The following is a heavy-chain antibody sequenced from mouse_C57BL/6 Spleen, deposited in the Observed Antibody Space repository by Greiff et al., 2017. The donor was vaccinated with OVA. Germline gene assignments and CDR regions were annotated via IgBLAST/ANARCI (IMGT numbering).Heavy chain of an antibody. J-gene: IGHJ2*01. CDR3: ARGGYSSGYLDY. V-gene: IGHV1-72*01. D-gene: IGHD3-2*02. CDR2: IAPNSGGT. Sequence: VQLQQPGAELVKPGASVQLSCKASGYTFTSYWMHWVTQRPGRGLEWLGRIAPNSGGTKYNEKFKSKATLTVDKPSSTAYMQLSSLTSEDAAVYYCARGGYSSGYLDYWGQGTTLTVSS. CDR1: GYTFTSYW.